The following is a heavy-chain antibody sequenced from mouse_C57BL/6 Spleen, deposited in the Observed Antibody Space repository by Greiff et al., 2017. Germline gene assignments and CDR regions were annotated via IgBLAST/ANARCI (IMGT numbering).Heavy chain of an antibody. J-gene: IGHJ2*01. V-gene: IGHV1-72*01. CDR1: AYTFTSYW. CDR3: ARGSYYDSSEDY. CDR2: IDPNSDGT. Sequence: QVQLQQPGAELLNPGASVKLSCKASAYTFTSYWMHWVKQRPGRGLEWIGRIDPNSDGTKSNEQFKSKATLTVDKPSSPASMHLSSLPSRDFAVYYCARGSYYDSSEDYWGQGTTLTVSS. D-gene: IGHD1-1*01.